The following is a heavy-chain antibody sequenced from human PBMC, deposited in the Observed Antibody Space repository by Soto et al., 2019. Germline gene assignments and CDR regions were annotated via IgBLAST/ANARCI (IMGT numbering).Heavy chain of an antibody. CDR2: IKSKTDGGTT. CDR3: TTDPPPGTNYYYYGMDV. CDR1: GFTFSNAW. J-gene: IGHJ6*02. D-gene: IGHD3-10*01. V-gene: IGHV3-15*07. Sequence: GSLRLSCAASGFTFSNAWMNWVRQAPGKGLEWIGRIKSKTDGGTTDYAAPVKGRFTISRDDSKNTLYLQMNSLKTEDTAVYYCTTDPPPGTNYYYYGMDVWGQGTTVTVSS.